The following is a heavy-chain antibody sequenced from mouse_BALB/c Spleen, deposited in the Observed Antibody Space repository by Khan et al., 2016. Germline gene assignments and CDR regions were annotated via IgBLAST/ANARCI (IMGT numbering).Heavy chain of an antibody. J-gene: IGHJ1*01. CDR2: ILPGSGRT. D-gene: IGHD1-1*01. CDR3: ARPGSRHWYFDV. CDR1: GYTFSSYW. V-gene: IGHV1-9*01. Sequence: VQLQESGAELMKPGASVKIACKATGYTFSSYWIEWVKQRPGHGLEWIGEILPGSGRTDFNEKFKGKATFTADTSSNTAYMQLSSLTSEDSAVYYCARPGSRHWYFDVWGAGTTVTVSS.